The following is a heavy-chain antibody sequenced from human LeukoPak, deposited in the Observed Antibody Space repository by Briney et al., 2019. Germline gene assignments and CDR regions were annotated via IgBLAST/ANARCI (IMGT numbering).Heavy chain of an antibody. CDR2: ISYGYYI. J-gene: IGHJ2*01. CDR1: GFTFSTFG. D-gene: IGHD6-19*01. Sequence: GGSLRLSCAASGFTFSTFGMIWVRQAPGKGLEWISSISYGYYIYYADAVKARFTISRDNARNSLYLQMNSLRADDTAVYYCARLMFIAVGNWYFDLWGRGTLVTASS. V-gene: IGHV3-21*01. CDR3: ARLMFIAVGNWYFDL.